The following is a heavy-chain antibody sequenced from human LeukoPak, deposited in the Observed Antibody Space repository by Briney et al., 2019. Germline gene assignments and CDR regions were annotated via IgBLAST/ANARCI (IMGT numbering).Heavy chain of an antibody. CDR3: ARATGTWGHDGFDI. J-gene: IGHJ3*02. V-gene: IGHV1-18*01. D-gene: IGHD3-16*01. CDR2: ISGSSSNT. CDR1: GYTFMSHG. Sequence: GASVKVSCKAYGYTFMSHGIRWVRQAPGQGLEWMGWISGSSSNTNYAQRLQGRVTMTTDTSTTTAYMELRSLRSDDTAVYYCARATGTWGHDGFDIWGQGTMVTVSS.